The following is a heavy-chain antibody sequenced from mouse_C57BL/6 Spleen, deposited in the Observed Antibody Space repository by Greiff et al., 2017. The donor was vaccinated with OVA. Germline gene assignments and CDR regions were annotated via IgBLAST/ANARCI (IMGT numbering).Heavy chain of an antibody. CDR2: IYPGDGDT. V-gene: IGHV1-82*01. J-gene: IGHJ3*01. CDR3: AISAYYDYDEAWFAY. Sequence: QVQLQQSGPELVKPGASVKISCKASGYAFSSSWMNWVKQRPGKGLEWIGRIYPGDGDTNYNGKFKGKATLTADKSSSTAYMQLGSLTSEDSAVYCCAISAYYDYDEAWFAYWGQGTLVTVSA. D-gene: IGHD2-4*01. CDR1: GYAFSSSW.